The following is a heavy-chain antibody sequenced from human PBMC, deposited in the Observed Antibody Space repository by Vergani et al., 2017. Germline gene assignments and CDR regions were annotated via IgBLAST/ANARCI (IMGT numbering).Heavy chain of an antibody. V-gene: IGHV3-48*01. J-gene: IGHJ5*02. D-gene: IGHD3-22*01. CDR3: ARDSDYYESSRRVVYNWFDP. CDR1: GFTFSSYS. CDR2: ISSSSSTI. Sequence: ELQLVESAGGWLQPGGSLRLSCVASGFTFSSYSMNWVRQAPGKGLEWVSYISSSSSTIYYADSVKGRFTISRDNAKNSLYLQMNSLRAEETAVYYCARDSDYYESSRRVVYNWFDPWGQGTLVTVSS.